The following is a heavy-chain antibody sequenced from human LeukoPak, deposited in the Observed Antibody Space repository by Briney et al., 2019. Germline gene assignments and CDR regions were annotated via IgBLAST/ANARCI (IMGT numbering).Heavy chain of an antibody. CDR2: MYSGGDT. V-gene: IGHV3-53*01. Sequence: VGSLTLARAASGFTVSDNYMSWVRQAQVKGLERVSVMYSGGDTYYADSVKGRFTFSRDISKNTLYLQMNGLRTEDTAMYYCARDAPQVPAAGVLASWGQGTLVTVSS. D-gene: IGHD6-13*01. CDR3: ARDAPQVPAAGVLAS. CDR1: GFTVSDNY. J-gene: IGHJ5*02.